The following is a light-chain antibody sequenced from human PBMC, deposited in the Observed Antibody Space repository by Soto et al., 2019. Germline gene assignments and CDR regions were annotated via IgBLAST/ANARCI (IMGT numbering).Light chain of an antibody. CDR2: EVN. J-gene: IGLJ2*01. CDR3: SSYGGSMIVI. Sequence: QSVLTQPPSASGSPGQSVTISCTGTSSDVGGYNYVSWYQQHPGKAPKLMIYEVNQRPSGVPDRFSGSKSGSTASLTVSGLQGEDEAEYYCSSYGGSMIVIFGGGTKLTVL. CDR1: SSDVGGYNY. V-gene: IGLV2-8*01.